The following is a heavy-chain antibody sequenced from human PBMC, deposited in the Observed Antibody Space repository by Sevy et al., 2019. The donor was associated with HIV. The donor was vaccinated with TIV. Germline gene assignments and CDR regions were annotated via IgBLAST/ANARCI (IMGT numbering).Heavy chain of an antibody. CDR2: IYYSGST. Sequence: SETLSLTYTVSGGSISSGDYYWSWIRQPPGKGLEWIGDIYYSGSTYYNPSLKSRVTISVDTSENQFSLKLSSVTAADTAVYYCARYVPGMGYCYDSSGYYSWGQGTLVTVSS. J-gene: IGHJ5*02. D-gene: IGHD3-22*01. CDR1: GGSISSGDYY. V-gene: IGHV4-30-4*01. CDR3: ARYVPGMGYCYDSSGYYS.